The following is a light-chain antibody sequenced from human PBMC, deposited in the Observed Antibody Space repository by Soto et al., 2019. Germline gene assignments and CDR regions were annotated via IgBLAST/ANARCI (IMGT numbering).Light chain of an antibody. CDR3: QQHNDWPPIT. CDR1: RSVSSN. V-gene: IGKV3-15*01. J-gene: IGKJ5*01. Sequence: MVMKQSPASLSVTRRGGATGSCRASRSVSSNLAWYQQKPGQAPRLLLYDASTRATVIPARFSGSGSGTEFTLTISSLQSEDFAVYYCQQHNDWPPITFGQGTLLEIK. CDR2: DAS.